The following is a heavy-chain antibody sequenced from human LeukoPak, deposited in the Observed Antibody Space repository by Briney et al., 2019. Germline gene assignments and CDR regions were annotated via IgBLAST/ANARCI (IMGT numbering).Heavy chain of an antibody. CDR2: ISSSGSTI. Sequence: GGSLRLSCAASGFTFSDYYMSWIRQAPGKGLEWVSYISSSGSTIYYADSVKGRFTISRDNAKNSLYLQMNSLRAEDTAVYYCAKSNVVVPAAPFDYWGQGTLVTVSS. V-gene: IGHV3-11*01. CDR1: GFTFSDYY. D-gene: IGHD2-2*01. J-gene: IGHJ4*02. CDR3: AKSNVVVPAAPFDY.